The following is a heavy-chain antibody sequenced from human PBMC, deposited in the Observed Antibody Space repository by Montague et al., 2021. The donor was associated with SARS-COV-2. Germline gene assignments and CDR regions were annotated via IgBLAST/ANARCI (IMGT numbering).Heavy chain of an antibody. CDR2: IYYSGST. D-gene: IGHD5-18*01. V-gene: IGHV4-59*01. CDR3: AGISKYSYGIYYYVMDV. J-gene: IGHJ6*02. Sequence: SETLSLTCTVSGGSISNYYWSWIRQPPGKGLEWIGYIYYSGSTXXXPSXXXRVTISVDTSKNQFSLKLSSVTAADTAVYYCAGISKYSYGIYYYVMDVWGQGTTVTVSS. CDR1: GGSISNYY.